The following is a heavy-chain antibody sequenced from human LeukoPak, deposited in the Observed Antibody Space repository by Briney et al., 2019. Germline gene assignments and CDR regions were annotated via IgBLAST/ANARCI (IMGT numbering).Heavy chain of an antibody. V-gene: IGHV1-2*02. D-gene: IGHD6-19*01. Sequence: GASVKVSCKASGYTFTGYYMHWVRLAPGQGLEWMGWINPNSGGTNYAQKFQGRVTMTRDTSISTAYMELSRLRSDDTAVYYCARDIFDSSGWYWFDPWGQGTLVTVSS. CDR1: GYTFTGYY. J-gene: IGHJ5*02. CDR3: ARDIFDSSGWYWFDP. CDR2: INPNSGGT.